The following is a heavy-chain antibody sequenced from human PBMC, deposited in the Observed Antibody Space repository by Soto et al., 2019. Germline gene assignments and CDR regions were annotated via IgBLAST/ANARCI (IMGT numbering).Heavy chain of an antibody. J-gene: IGHJ6*02. V-gene: IGHV4-61*01. CDR2: MQYSGST. CDR1: GGSVISGSYF. Sequence: PSETLSLTCTVSGGSVISGSYFWSWIRQPPGKGLEWMGYMQYSGSTKYNPSLKSRVTISIDTSENLFSLKLSSVHDAERAVYYCARQGGGELPLLGYHYQSMDVWGQGTRVNVSS. CDR3: ARQGGGELPLLGYHYQSMDV. D-gene: IGHD3-16*01.